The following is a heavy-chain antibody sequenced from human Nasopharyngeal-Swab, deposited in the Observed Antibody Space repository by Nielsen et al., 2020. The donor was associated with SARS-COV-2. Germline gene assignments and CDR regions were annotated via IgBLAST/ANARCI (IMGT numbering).Heavy chain of an antibody. J-gene: IGHJ4*02. Sequence: GESLKISCAASGFIFDDYAMHWVRQAPGKGLEWVAHIKEDGSEKFYVDSVRGRFTISRDNAKNSLYLQMKSLRTEDTAVYYCARVSTGTFDYWGQGTLVAVSS. CDR1: GFIFDDYA. D-gene: IGHD1-1*01. CDR3: ARVSTGTFDY. V-gene: IGHV3-7*01. CDR2: IKEDGSEK.